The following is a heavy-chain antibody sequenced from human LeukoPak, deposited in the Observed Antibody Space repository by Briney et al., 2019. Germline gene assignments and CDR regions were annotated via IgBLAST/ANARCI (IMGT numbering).Heavy chain of an antibody. V-gene: IGHV3-7*01. CDR2: IKQDGSEK. CDR3: ATGRSCTTCYLPDY. D-gene: IGHD2-2*01. CDR1: GDSFSSVKDY. J-gene: IGHJ4*02. Sequence: PSETLSLTCTVSGDSFSSVKDYWAWLRQPPGKGLEWVANIKQDGSEKYYVDSVKGRFTISRDNAKNSLYLQMNSLRAEDTAVYHCATGRSCTTCYLPDYWGQGTLVTVSS.